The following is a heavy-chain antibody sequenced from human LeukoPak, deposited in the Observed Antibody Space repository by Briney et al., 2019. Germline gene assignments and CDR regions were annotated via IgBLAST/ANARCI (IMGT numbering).Heavy chain of an antibody. D-gene: IGHD4-17*01. Sequence: GGPLRLSCAASGFTLSDHCMDWVRQAPGKGLEWVGRTRNKANSYTTEYAASVKGRFTISRDDSKNSLYLQMNSLKTEDTAVYYCARGRVTTLYYFDYWGQGTLVTVSS. CDR3: ARGRVTTLYYFDY. J-gene: IGHJ4*02. CDR1: GFTLSDHC. CDR2: TRNKANSYTT. V-gene: IGHV3-72*01.